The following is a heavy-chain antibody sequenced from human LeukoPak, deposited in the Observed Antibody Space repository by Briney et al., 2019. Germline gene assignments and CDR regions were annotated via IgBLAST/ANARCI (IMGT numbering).Heavy chain of an antibody. CDR3: ASLGIVGATADY. J-gene: IGHJ4*02. Sequence: SETLSLTFTVSGGSISSYYWSWIRQPPGKGLEWIGYIYYSGSTNYNPSLKNRVTISVDTSKNQFSLKLSSVTAADTAVYYCASLGIVGATADYRGQGTLVTVSS. CDR2: IYYSGST. V-gene: IGHV4-59*01. CDR1: GGSISSYY. D-gene: IGHD1-26*01.